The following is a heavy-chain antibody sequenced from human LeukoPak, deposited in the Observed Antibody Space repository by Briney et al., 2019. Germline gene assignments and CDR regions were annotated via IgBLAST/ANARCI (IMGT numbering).Heavy chain of an antibody. CDR1: GGSISSGSYY. CDR3: ARGPYSYDSSGAFDI. J-gene: IGHJ3*02. Sequence: SETLSLTCTVSGGSISSGSYYWSWIRQPAGKGLEWIGRMETSGSTNYNPSLKSRVTISVDTSKNQFSLKLSSVTAADTAVYFCARGPYSYDSSGAFDIWGQGTMVTVSS. D-gene: IGHD3-22*01. V-gene: IGHV4-61*02. CDR2: METSGST.